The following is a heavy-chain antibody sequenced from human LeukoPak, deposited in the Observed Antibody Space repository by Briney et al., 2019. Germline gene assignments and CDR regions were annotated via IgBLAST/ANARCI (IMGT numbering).Heavy chain of an antibody. D-gene: IGHD4-17*01. CDR2: ISVSNGHT. Sequence: ASVKVSCKASGYTFTSYDISWVRQAPGQGLEWMGWISVSNGHTYYTQNFQGRVTMTTDTSTSTAYMDLSSLRSDDTAVYYCARDPNGDYDFDYWGQGTRVTVPS. J-gene: IGHJ4*02. CDR3: ARDPNGDYDFDY. CDR1: GYTFTSYD. V-gene: IGHV1-18*01.